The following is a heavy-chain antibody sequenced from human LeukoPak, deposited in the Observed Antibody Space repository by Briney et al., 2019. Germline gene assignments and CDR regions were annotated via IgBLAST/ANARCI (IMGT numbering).Heavy chain of an antibody. D-gene: IGHD3-10*01. CDR2: IKSKTDGGTT. J-gene: IGHJ4*02. CDR1: GFTFSNAW. V-gene: IGHV3-15*01. Sequence: GGSLRLSCAASGFTFSNAWMSWVRQAPGKGLEWVGHIKSKTDGGTTDYAAPVKGRFTISRDDSKNTLYPQMNSLKTEDTAVYYCTTVTYYYGSGTYYPLDYWGQGTLVTVSS. CDR3: TTVTYYYGSGTYYPLDY.